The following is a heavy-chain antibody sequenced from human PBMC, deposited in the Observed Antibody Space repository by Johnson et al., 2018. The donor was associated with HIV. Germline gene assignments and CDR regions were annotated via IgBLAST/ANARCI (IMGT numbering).Heavy chain of an antibody. CDR2: INQDGGEK. J-gene: IGHJ3*02. CDR1: GFSFSNYW. CDR3: AKSLPGYDAFDI. V-gene: IGHV3-7*01. D-gene: IGHD5-12*01. Sequence: VQLVESGGGLVQPGGSLRLSCVVSGFSFSNYWMTWVRQVPGKGLEWVANINQDGGEKFYVDSVKGRFTIFKDNSKNTLYLQMNSLRAEDTAVYYCAKSLPGYDAFDIWGQGTMVTVSS.